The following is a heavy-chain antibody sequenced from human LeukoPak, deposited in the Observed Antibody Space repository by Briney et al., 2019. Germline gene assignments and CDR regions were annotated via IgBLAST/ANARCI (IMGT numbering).Heavy chain of an antibody. CDR2: INSDGSST. J-gene: IGHJ5*02. V-gene: IGHV3-74*01. D-gene: IGHD3-22*01. CDR3: ARDGPSYYYDSSGYYT. Sequence: GGSLRLSCAASGFTFSSYWMHWVRQAPGKGLVWVSRINSDGSSTSYADSVKGRFTISRDNAKNTLYLQMNSLRAVDTAVYYRARDGPSYYYDSSGYYTWGQGTLVTVSS. CDR1: GFTFSSYW.